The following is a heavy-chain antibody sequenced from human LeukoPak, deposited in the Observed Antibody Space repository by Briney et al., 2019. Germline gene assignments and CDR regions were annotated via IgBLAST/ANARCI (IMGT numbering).Heavy chain of an antibody. D-gene: IGHD4-23*01. Sequence: GGSLRLSCAASGFTFSTYAMSWVRQAPGKGLECVSALSGNGNTIYYADSVKGRFTISRDNSKNTLSLQMNSLRAEDTAVYYCAKALYGGHDYWGQGILVTVSS. CDR3: AKALYGGHDY. CDR1: GFTFSTYA. J-gene: IGHJ4*02. CDR2: LSGNGNTI. V-gene: IGHV3-23*01.